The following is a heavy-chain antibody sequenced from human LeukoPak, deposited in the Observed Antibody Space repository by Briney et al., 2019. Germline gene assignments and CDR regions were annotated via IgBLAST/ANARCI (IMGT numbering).Heavy chain of an antibody. J-gene: IGHJ4*02. D-gene: IGHD3-22*01. CDR1: GFTFSRYW. V-gene: IGHV3-7*01. Sequence: GGSLRLSCAASGFTFSRYWMSWVRQAPGKGLEWVANIKEDGSEKYYVDSVKGRFTISRDNAENSLYLQMNSLRAEDTAVYYCAREVFNGIDSPSDYWGQGTLVTVSS. CDR2: IKEDGSEK. CDR3: AREVFNGIDSPSDY.